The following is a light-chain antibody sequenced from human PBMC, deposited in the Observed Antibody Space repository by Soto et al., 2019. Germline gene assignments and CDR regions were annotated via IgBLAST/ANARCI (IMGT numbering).Light chain of an antibody. CDR3: SSYTSSSTRV. Sequence: QSALTQPASVSGSPGQSITISCTGTSSDVAGYNYVSWYHQHPGKAPKLMIYDVSYRPSGVSSRFSGSKSGNTASLTISGLQAEDEADYYCSSYTSSSTRVFGGGTKLTVL. J-gene: IGLJ2*01. CDR2: DVS. V-gene: IGLV2-14*03. CDR1: SSDVAGYNY.